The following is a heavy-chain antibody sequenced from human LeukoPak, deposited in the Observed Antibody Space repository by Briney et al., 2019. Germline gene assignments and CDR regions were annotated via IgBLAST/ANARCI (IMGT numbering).Heavy chain of an antibody. J-gene: IGHJ4*02. V-gene: IGHV4-59*12. CDR2: IYYSGST. CDR3: ARSAAPYYDFWSGTRFDY. Sequence: SETLSLTCTVSGGSISSYYWSWIRQPPGKGLEWIGYIYYSGSTYYNPSLKSRVTISVDTSKNQFSLKLSSVTAADTAVYYCARSAAPYYDFWSGTRFDYWGQGTLVTVSS. D-gene: IGHD3-3*01. CDR1: GGSISSYY.